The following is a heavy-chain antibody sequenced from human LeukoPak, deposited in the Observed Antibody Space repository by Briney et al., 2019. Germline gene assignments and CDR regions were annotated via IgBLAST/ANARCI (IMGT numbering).Heavy chain of an antibody. Sequence: ASETLSLTCAVYGGSFSGYYWSWIRQPPGKGLEWIGEINHSGSTNYNPSLKSRVTISVDTSKNQFSLKLSSVTAADTAVYYCARVSIAARPSTQVMDVWGKGTTVTVSS. CDR1: GGSFSGYY. CDR2: INHSGST. CDR3: ARVSIAARPSTQVMDV. V-gene: IGHV4-34*01. D-gene: IGHD6-6*01. J-gene: IGHJ6*04.